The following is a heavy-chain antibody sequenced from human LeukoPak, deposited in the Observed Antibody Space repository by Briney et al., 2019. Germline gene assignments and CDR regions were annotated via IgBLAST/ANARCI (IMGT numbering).Heavy chain of an antibody. J-gene: IGHJ4*02. D-gene: IGHD5-18*01. CDR2: INPSGGTT. CDR1: GYTFTSYH. Sequence: ASVKVSCKASGYTFTSYHMHWVRQAPGQGLEWMGIINPSGGTTNYAQKFRGRVTMTRDMSTSTVYMELRSLRSDDTAVYYCARGVRGYSYGYHYWGQGTLVTVSS. CDR3: ARGVRGYSYGYHY. V-gene: IGHV1-46*01.